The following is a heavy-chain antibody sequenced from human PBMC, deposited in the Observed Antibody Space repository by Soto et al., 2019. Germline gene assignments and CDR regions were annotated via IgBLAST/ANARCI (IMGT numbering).Heavy chain of an antibody. J-gene: IGHJ6*02. CDR1: GYTFTSYY. Sequence: GASVKVSCKASGYTFTSYYIQWVRQAPGQGLEWLGVINPTDNRKTYAQIFQGRVTMTRDTSTSTVYMELRSLRSEDTAIYSCAREAQTYSVMDVWGQGTTVPVS. CDR3: AREAQTYSVMDV. V-gene: IGHV1-46*01. CDR2: INPTDNRK.